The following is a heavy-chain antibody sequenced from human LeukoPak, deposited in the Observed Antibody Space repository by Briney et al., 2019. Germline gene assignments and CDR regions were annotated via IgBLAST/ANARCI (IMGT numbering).Heavy chain of an antibody. CDR3: ARARATQDSVVVVAATPDY. Sequence: ASVRVSCKASGYTFTGYYLHWVQQAPGQGLEWMGWINPNTGDTKYAQKFQGRVTMTRDTSLSTAHMELSRLRSDDTAVFYCARARATQDSVVVVAATPDYWGQGTLVTVSS. CDR1: GYTFTGYY. J-gene: IGHJ4*02. D-gene: IGHD2-15*01. V-gene: IGHV1-2*02. CDR2: INPNTGDT.